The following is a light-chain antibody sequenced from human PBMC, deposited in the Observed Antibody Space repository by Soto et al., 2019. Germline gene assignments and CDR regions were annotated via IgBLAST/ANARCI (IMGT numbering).Light chain of an antibody. CDR2: WAS. J-gene: IGKJ4*01. Sequence: DIVMTQSPDSLAVSLCERSTINCKSSQSILYSSNNKNYLVWYQQKPGQTPKVLIYWASTRESGVPDRFSGSGYGTDFTLTISSLQAEDVAVYYCQQYYSAPLTFGGGTKVEIK. CDR1: QSILYSSNNKNY. CDR3: QQYYSAPLT. V-gene: IGKV4-1*01.